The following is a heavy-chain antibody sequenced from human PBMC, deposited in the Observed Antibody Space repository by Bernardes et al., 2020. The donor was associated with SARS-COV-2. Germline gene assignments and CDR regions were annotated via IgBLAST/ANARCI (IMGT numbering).Heavy chain of an antibody. CDR3: ANWGGSGANFLGPFDY. V-gene: IGHV3-23*01. CDR1: GFTFSSSG. D-gene: IGHD3-10*01. J-gene: IGHJ4*02. Sequence: GSLILSCSASGFTFSSSGMSWVRQAPGKGLAWVSFISGGAASPYYADSVTGRFTISRDNSKNALFLQMDSLRAEDTAVYYCANWGGSGANFLGPFDYWGQGALVTVSS. CDR2: ISGGAASP.